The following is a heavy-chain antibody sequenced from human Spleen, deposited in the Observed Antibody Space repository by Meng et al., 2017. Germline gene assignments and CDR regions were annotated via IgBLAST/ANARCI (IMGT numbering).Heavy chain of an antibody. V-gene: IGHV4-34*11. CDR1: GGSFSGYY. J-gene: IGHJ3*02. Sequence: SETLSLTCAVYGGSFSGYYWSWIRQPPGKGLEWIGYISYSGSTNYNPSLKSRATMSVDTSRNQFSLILRSVTAADTAVYYCARENISTMAPFDIWGPGTMVTVSS. D-gene: IGHD3-10*01. CDR2: ISYSGST. CDR3: ARENISTMAPFDI.